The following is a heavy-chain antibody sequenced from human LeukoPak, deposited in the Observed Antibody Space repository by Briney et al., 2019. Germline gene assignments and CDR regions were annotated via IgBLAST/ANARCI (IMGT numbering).Heavy chain of an antibody. V-gene: IGHV1-2*02. J-gene: IGHJ4*02. CDR1: GYTFTGYY. D-gene: IGHD2-2*01. CDR2: IHPNWGGT. CDR3: ARANALYCSSTSCLFDY. Sequence: ASVKVSCKASGYTFTGYYMHWVRQARGQGLEWVAWIHPNWGGTYYAQNLHSRITMTRDTSISTAYMEMSRLRSDDTAIYYCARANALYCSSTSCLFDYWGEGTLVTVSS.